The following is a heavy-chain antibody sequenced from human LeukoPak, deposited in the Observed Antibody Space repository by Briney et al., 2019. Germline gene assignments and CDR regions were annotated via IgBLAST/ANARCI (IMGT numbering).Heavy chain of an antibody. CDR1: GFTFNSYG. Sequence: GGSLRLSCAASGFTFNSYGMHWVRQAPGKGLEWVSAISGSGGSTYYADSVKGRFTISRDNSKNTLYLQMNSLRAEDTALYYCAKDQGYSRGYYYYYGMDVWGQGTTVTVSS. CDR3: AKDQGYSRGYYYYYGMDV. CDR2: ISGSGGST. D-gene: IGHD2-15*01. V-gene: IGHV3-23*01. J-gene: IGHJ6*02.